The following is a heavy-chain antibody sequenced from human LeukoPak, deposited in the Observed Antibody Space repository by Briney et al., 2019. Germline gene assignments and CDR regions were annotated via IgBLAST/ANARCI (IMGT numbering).Heavy chain of an antibody. CDR1: GGSFSGYY. CDR3: ARKVLRYFDWLLLDWFDP. Sequence: SETLSLTCAVYGGSFSGYYWSWIRQPPGKGLEWIGEINHSGSTNYNPSLKSRVTISVDTSKNQFSLKLSSVTAADKAVYYCARKVLRYFDWLLLDWFDPWGQGTLVTVSS. CDR2: INHSGST. D-gene: IGHD3-9*01. V-gene: IGHV4-34*01. J-gene: IGHJ5*02.